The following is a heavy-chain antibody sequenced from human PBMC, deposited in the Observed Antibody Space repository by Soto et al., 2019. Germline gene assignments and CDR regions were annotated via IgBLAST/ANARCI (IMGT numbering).Heavy chain of an antibody. V-gene: IGHV2-5*01. CDR3: ALLRLGSPEMTRADDY. CDR1: GLSLSTTGVG. D-gene: IGHD7-27*01. CDR2: IYGNDYK. J-gene: IGHJ4*02. Sequence: QITLKESGPTLVNPTQTLTLTCTFSGLSLSTTGVGVAWIRQPPGKALEWLALIYGNDYKRYSPSLQSRLSITKDTSKHQVVLTVTNVDAVDTATYYCALLRLGSPEMTRADDYWGQGTLVTVSS.